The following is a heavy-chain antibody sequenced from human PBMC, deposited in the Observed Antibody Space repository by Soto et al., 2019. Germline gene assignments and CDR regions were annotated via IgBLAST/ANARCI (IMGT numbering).Heavy chain of an antibody. CDR3: ARDPNSSGWLYFDY. D-gene: IGHD6-19*01. Sequence: SVKVSCKASAGTFRSYAISWVRQAPGQGLEWMGGIIPIFGTANYAQKFQGRVTITADKSTSTAYMELSSLRSEDTAVYYCARDPNSSGWLYFDYWGQGTLVTVSS. V-gene: IGHV1-69*06. CDR2: IIPIFGTA. J-gene: IGHJ4*02. CDR1: AGTFRSYA.